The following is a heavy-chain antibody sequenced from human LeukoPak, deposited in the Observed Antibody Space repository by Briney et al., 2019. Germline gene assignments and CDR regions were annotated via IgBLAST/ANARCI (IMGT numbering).Heavy chain of an antibody. J-gene: IGHJ4*02. V-gene: IGHV3-23*01. CDR2: ISGSGGST. D-gene: IGHD3-9*01. CDR1: GFTFSSYG. CDR3: AKDRQLRYFDWLSRPSDY. Sequence: GGSLRLSCAASGFTFSSYGMSWVRQAPGKGLEWVSAISGSGGSTYYADSVKGRFTISRDNSKNTLYLQMNSLRAEDTAVYYCAKDRQLRYFDWLSRPSDYWGQGTLVTVSS.